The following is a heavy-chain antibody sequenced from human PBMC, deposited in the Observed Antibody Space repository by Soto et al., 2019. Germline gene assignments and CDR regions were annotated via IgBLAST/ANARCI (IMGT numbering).Heavy chain of an antibody. CDR2: INHCGST. Sequence: SETLSLTCAVYGGSFSGYYWSWIRQPPGKGLEWIGEINHCGSTNDNTSFKSRVTISVDTSKNQLSLKLSSVTAADTAVYDCAGGPACRELGPEAFDIWGQGTMVTVSS. J-gene: IGHJ3*02. CDR1: GGSFSGYY. CDR3: AGGPACRELGPEAFDI. V-gene: IGHV4-34*01. D-gene: IGHD7-27*01.